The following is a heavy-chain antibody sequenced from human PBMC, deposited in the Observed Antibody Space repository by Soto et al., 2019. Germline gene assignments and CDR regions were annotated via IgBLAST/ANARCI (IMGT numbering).Heavy chain of an antibody. V-gene: IGHV3-30-3*01. CDR1: GFTFSSYA. J-gene: IGHJ4*02. CDR2: ISYDGSNK. D-gene: IGHD4-17*01. Sequence: QVQLVESGGGVVQPGRSLRLSCAASGFTFSSYAMHWVRQAPGKGLEWVAVISYDGSNKYDADSVKGRFTISRDNSKNTLYLQMNSLRAEDTAVYYCAREGNDYGDYLFSFDYWGQGTLVTFSS. CDR3: AREGNDYGDYLFSFDY.